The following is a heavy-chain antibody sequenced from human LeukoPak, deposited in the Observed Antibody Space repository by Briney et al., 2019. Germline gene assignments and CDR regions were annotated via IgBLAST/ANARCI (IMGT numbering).Heavy chain of an antibody. D-gene: IGHD6-13*01. Sequence: LPGGSLRLSCAASGFTFSDYYMSWIRQAPGKGLEWVSAISGSGVGTYYADSVKGRFTISRDNSKNTLYLQMNSLRAEDTAVYYCAKSITTDGKGWFDPWGQGTLVTVSS. J-gene: IGHJ5*02. CDR1: GFTFSDYY. CDR2: ISGSGVGT. V-gene: IGHV3-23*01. CDR3: AKSITTDGKGWFDP.